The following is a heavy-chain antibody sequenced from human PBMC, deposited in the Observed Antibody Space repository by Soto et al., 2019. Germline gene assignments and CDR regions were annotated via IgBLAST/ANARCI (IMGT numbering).Heavy chain of an antibody. V-gene: IGHV3-7*01. CDR3: ARDPSGYDVPFDY. Sequence: GGSLRLSCAASGFTFSSYWMSWVRQAPGKGLEWVANIKQDGSEKYYVDSVKGRFTISRDNAKNSLYLQMNSLRAEDTAVYYCARDPSGYDVPFDYWGQGTLVTVSS. J-gene: IGHJ4*02. CDR2: IKQDGSEK. D-gene: IGHD5-12*01. CDR1: GFTFSSYW.